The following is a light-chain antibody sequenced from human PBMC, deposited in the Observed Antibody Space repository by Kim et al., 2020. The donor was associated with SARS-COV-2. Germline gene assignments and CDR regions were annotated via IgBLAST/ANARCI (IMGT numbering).Light chain of an antibody. J-gene: IGLJ2*01. V-gene: IGLV3-1*01. CDR3: QTWDTSAVV. CDR2: QDT. Sequence: SYELTQPPSVSVSPGQTVSITCSGDKLGDEYASWYQHKPGQSPVLVLYQDTKRPSGIPERFSGSKSGNTATLTISGTPAMDEADYYCQTWDTSAVVFGGGTQLTVL. CDR1: KLGDEY.